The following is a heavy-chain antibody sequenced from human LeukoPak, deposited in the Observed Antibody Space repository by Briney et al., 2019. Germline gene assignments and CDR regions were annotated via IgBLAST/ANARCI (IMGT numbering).Heavy chain of an antibody. V-gene: IGHV1-18*01. D-gene: IGHD1-26*01. CDR2: INPYNGNT. Sequence: ASVKVSCKAFGYSFINYGITWVRQAPGQGLEWMGWINPYNGNTKYAQKLQGRVTMTTDTSTTTAYMDLRSLRSDDTAVYFCARGQVGAPFDYWGQGTLVTVSS. J-gene: IGHJ4*02. CDR3: ARGQVGAPFDY. CDR1: GYSFINYG.